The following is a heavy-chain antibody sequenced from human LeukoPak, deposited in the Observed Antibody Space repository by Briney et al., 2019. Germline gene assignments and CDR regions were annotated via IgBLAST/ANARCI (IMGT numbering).Heavy chain of an antibody. CDR3: ARPLYDSSGYYDSFYFDY. V-gene: IGHV3-7*01. CDR1: GFTFSSYW. CDR2: IKQDGSEK. Sequence: GGSLRLSCAASGFTFSSYWMSWVRQAPGKGLEWVANIKQDGSEKYYVDSVKGRFTISRDNAKNSLYLQMNSLRAEDTAVYYCARPLYDSSGYYDSFYFDYWGQGTLVTVSS. D-gene: IGHD3-22*01. J-gene: IGHJ4*02.